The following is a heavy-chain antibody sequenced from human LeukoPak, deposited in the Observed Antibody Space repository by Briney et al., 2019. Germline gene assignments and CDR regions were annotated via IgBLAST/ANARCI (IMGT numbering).Heavy chain of an antibody. D-gene: IGHD4-23*01. CDR1: GYKFTNYW. Sequence: GESLKISCKSSGYKFTNYWIGWVRQMPVKGLEWMGIIYPGDSDTRYSPSFQGQVTMSADKSISTAYLQWSSLKASDTAMYYCARQGYGGSYYFDYWGQGTLVTVSS. J-gene: IGHJ4*02. V-gene: IGHV5-51*01. CDR2: IYPGDSDT. CDR3: ARQGYGGSYYFDY.